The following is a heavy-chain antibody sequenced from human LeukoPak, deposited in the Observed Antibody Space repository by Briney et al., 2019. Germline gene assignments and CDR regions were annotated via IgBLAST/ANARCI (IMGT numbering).Heavy chain of an antibody. V-gene: IGHV3-7*01. CDR3: ARDGDFDY. D-gene: IGHD3-16*01. J-gene: IGHJ4*02. Sequence: GGSLRLSCAASGFTLSGYWMSWVRQAPGRGLEWVADIKEDGREKCYVDSVKGRFTISRDNAKNSLYLQMNSLRVEDTAVYYCARDGDFDYWGQGILVTVSS. CDR2: IKEDGREK. CDR1: GFTLSGYW.